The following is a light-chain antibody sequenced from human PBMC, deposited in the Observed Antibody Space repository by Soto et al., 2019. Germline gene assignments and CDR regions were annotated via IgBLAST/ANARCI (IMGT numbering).Light chain of an antibody. J-gene: IGKJ5*01. Sequence: EIVLTQSPATLSMSPGDGATLSCRASQSISTNLAWYQQKPGQAPRLLIYGASTRAAGIPARFRGSRSGTEFTLTISSLLSEDFAVYYCQQYDNWPPITFVQGTRLEIK. CDR3: QQYDNWPPIT. V-gene: IGKV3-15*01. CDR1: QSISTN. CDR2: GAS.